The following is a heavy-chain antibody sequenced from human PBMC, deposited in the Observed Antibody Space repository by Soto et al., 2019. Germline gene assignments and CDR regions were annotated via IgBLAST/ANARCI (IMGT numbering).Heavy chain of an antibody. CDR2: INHSGST. J-gene: IGHJ6*04. V-gene: IGHV4-34*01. CDR1: GGSFSGYY. Sequence: SETLSLTCAVYGGSFSGYYWSWIRQPPGKGLEWIGEINHSGSTNYNPSLKSRVTISVDTSKNQFSLKLSSVTAADTAVYYCARVRAFPAHPHALDVWGKGTKVTVSS. CDR3: ARVRAFPAHPHALDV. D-gene: IGHD3-3*02.